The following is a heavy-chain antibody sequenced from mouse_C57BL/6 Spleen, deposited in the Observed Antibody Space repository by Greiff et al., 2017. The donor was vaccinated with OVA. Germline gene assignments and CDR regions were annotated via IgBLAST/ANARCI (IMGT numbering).Heavy chain of an antibody. D-gene: IGHD4-1*01. CDR1: GYAFTNYL. Sequence: VQLQQSGAELVRPGTSVKVSCKASGYAFTNYLIEWVKQRPGQGLEWIGVINPGSGGTNYNEKFKGKATLTADKSSSTAYMQLSSLTSEDSAVDFCARNWDGDYFDDWGQGTTLTVSS. CDR3: ARNWDGDYFDD. J-gene: IGHJ2*01. CDR2: INPGSGGT. V-gene: IGHV1-54*01.